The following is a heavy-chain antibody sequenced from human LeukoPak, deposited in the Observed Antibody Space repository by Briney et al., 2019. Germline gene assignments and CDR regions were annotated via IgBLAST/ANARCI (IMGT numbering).Heavy chain of an antibody. V-gene: IGHV4-30-4*01. CDR1: GGSISSGDAS. Sequence: SETLSLTCTVSGGSISSGDASWSWIRQPPGKGLEWIGYISSSGDTYYNPSLKSRVTISVDTSKNQFSLRLRSVTAADPAVYYCARTPGYCSGTSCYIGYWGQGTLVTVSS. D-gene: IGHD2-2*02. CDR3: ARTPGYCSGTSCYIGY. CDR2: ISSSGDT. J-gene: IGHJ4*02.